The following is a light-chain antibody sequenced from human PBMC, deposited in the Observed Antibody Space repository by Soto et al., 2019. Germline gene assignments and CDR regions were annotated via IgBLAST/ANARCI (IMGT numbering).Light chain of an antibody. CDR1: QSISPY. CDR3: QQYNSCPWT. J-gene: IGKJ1*01. CDR2: KAS. V-gene: IGKV1-5*03. Sequence: DIQMTQSPSTLSASVGDRVTITCRASQSISPYLAWFQQKPGKAPKLLIYKASNLESGVPSRFSGSGSGTEFTLTISSLQPDDFATYYCQQYNSCPWTFGQGTKVEIK.